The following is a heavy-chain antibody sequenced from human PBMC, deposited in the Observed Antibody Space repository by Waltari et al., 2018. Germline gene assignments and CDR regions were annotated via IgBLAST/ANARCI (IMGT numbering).Heavy chain of an antibody. J-gene: IGHJ4*02. V-gene: IGHV4-39*07. CDR1: GGSISDHDHY. D-gene: IGHD3-10*01. Sequence: QLQLQESGPGVVRPSETLSLTCTVSGGSISDHDHYWGWVRQPPGKGLEWIGSAHYRGTASSTPSLTGRVVISVDTSKNHFSLRLNSMTAADTAVYYCAREAVLYFGELSGEFDYWGQGSLVTVSS. CDR3: AREAVLYFGELSGEFDY. CDR2: AHYRGTA.